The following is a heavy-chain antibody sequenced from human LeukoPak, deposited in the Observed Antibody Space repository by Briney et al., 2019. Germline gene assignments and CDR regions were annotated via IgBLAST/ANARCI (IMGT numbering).Heavy chain of an antibody. CDR2: MNPNSGST. V-gene: IGHV1-8*02. D-gene: IGHD4-23*01. CDR3: ARDYGGNLVGFDL. CDR1: GYTFTSYD. Sequence: GASVKVSCKASGYTFTSYDINWVRQATGQGLEWMGWMNPNSGSTSYAQKFQGRVTMTRDMSTSTVYMELSSLRSEDTAVYYCARDYGGNLVGFDLWGRGTLVTVSS. J-gene: IGHJ2*01.